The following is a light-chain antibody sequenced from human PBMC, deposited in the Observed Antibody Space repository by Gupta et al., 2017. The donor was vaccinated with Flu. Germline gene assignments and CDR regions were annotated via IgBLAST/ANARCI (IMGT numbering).Light chain of an antibody. CDR2: INSDGSH. V-gene: IGLV4-69*01. CDR1: RLSTYV. CDR3: LTWGPGIVV. J-gene: IGLJ2*01. Sequence: RLSTYVISWQQQQPEKCPRYVMKINSDGSHSKGDGFPDRFSGSSSGAERYLTSPSLQSEDESDYHCLTWGPGIVVFGGGTKLTVL.